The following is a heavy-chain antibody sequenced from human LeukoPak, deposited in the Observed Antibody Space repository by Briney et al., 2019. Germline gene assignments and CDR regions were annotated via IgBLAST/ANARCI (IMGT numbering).Heavy chain of an antibody. CDR2: IRYDGSNK. D-gene: IGHD3-22*01. J-gene: IGHJ4*02. V-gene: IGHV3-30*02. Sequence: HPGGSLRLSCAASGFTFSSYGMHWVRQAPGKGLEWVAFIRYDGSNKYYADSVKGRFTISRDNSKNTLYLQMNSLRAEDTAVYYCAKGTGPIYDSSDYWGQGTLVTASS. CDR3: AKGTGPIYDSSDY. CDR1: GFTFSSYG.